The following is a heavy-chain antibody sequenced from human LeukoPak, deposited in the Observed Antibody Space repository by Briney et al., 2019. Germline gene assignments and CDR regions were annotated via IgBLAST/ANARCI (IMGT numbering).Heavy chain of an antibody. D-gene: IGHD2-2*01. V-gene: IGHV3-30-3*01. CDR2: ISYDGSNK. CDR3: GRDHCSSTSCYYYFDY. Sequence: GRSLRLSCAASGFTFSSYAMHWVRQAPGKGLEWVAVISYDGSNKYYADSVKGRFTISRDNSKNTLYLQMNSLRAEDTAVYYCGRDHCSSTSCYYYFDYWAREPWSPSPQ. CDR1: GFTFSSYA. J-gene: IGHJ4*02.